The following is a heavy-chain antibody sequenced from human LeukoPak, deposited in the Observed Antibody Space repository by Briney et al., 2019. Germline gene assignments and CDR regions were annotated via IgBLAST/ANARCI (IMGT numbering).Heavy chain of an antibody. CDR3: AKDLPNPGTSRHFQY. CDR2: ISGSGGST. D-gene: IGHD2-8*01. J-gene: IGHJ1*01. Sequence: GGSLRLSCAASGFTYTSYAISWVRQAPGKGQEWVLPISGSGGSTYYADSVKGRFTISRDNSKNTLYLQMNSLRAEDTAVYYCAKDLPNPGTSRHFQYWGQGTLVTVSS. CDR1: GFTYTSYA. V-gene: IGHV3-23*01.